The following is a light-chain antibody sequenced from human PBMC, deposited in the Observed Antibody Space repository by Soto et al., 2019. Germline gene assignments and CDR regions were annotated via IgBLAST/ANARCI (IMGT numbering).Light chain of an antibody. CDR3: SSFAGSTVV. Sequence: QSALTQPPSASGSPGQSVTISCTGTSSDIGSYNHVSWYQQHPGKAPKLMIYEVSKRPSGVPDRFSGSKSGNTASLTVSGLQAEDGADYYCSSFAGSTVVFGGGTKLTVL. J-gene: IGLJ2*01. V-gene: IGLV2-8*01. CDR1: SSDIGSYNH. CDR2: EVS.